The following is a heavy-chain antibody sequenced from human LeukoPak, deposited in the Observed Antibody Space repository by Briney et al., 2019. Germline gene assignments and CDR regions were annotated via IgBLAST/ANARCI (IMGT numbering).Heavy chain of an antibody. Sequence: ASVKVSCKASGYTFTTYGISWVRQAPGQGLEWVGWIRSYNGHTNYARRLQGRVTMTTDTATTTVYMELRNLRSDDTAVYYCARDLLVAGSPDPLAFWRRGTLVTVSS. CDR2: IRSYNGHT. V-gene: IGHV1-18*01. J-gene: IGHJ4*02. D-gene: IGHD6-19*01. CDR3: ARDLLVAGSPDPLAF. CDR1: GYTFTTYG.